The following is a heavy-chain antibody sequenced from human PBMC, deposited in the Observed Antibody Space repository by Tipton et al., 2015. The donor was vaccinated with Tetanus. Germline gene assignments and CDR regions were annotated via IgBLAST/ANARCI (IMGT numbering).Heavy chain of an antibody. CDR1: GGSVSSGSYY. D-gene: IGHD3-3*01. Sequence: LRLSCTVSGGSVSSGSYYWSWVRQPPGKGLEYIGYILYGKSTHYNPSLKSRLSMSADPAKNQFSLRLSSVTAADTAVYYCARIHDFWSGYFDFWGQGTLVTVSS. CDR2: ILYGKST. CDR3: ARIHDFWSGYFDF. V-gene: IGHV4-61*01. J-gene: IGHJ5*01.